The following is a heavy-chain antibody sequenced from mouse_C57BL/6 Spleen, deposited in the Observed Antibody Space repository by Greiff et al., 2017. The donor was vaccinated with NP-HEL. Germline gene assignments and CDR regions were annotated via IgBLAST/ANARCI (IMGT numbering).Heavy chain of an antibody. CDR2: IDPSDSET. CDR3: ASRGYYSNYVYYAMDY. CDR1: GYTFTSYW. Sequence: VQLQQSGAELVRPGSSVKLSCKASGYTFTSYWMHWVKQRPIQGLEWIGNIDPSDSETHYNQKFKDKATLTVDKSSSTAYMQLSSLTSEDSAVYYCASRGYYSNYVYYAMDYWGQGTSVTVSS. D-gene: IGHD2-5*01. J-gene: IGHJ4*01. V-gene: IGHV1-52*01.